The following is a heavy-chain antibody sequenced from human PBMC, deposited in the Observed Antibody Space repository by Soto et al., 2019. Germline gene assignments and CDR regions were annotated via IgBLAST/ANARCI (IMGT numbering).Heavy chain of an antibody. Sequence: EASVKVSCKASGYTFTRYTMNWVRQAPGQRLEWMGWINPDNGNTKSSQKFQDRVIITRDTSASTAYMDLSSLRSEDTAVYYCARGSATGKRDPWGQGPRVTAS. CDR3: ARGSATGKRDP. D-gene: IGHD2-15*01. CDR1: GYTFTRYT. J-gene: IGHJ5*02. V-gene: IGHV1-3*01. CDR2: INPDNGNT.